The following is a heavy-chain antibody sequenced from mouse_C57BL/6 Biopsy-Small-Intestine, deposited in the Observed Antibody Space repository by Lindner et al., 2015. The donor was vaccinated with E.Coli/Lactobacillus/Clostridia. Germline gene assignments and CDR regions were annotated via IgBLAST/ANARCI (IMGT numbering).Heavy chain of an antibody. V-gene: IGHV1-82*01. J-gene: IGHJ2*01. CDR2: IYPEDGGT. Sequence: VQLQESGSELVKPGASVKISCKASGYTFSSSWMNWVKQRPGKGLEWIGRIYPEDGGTYYSGKFKGKATLTADKSSSTAYMQLSSLTSEDSAVYFCARSYYGSTLYYFDYWGQGTTLTVSS. D-gene: IGHD1-1*01. CDR3: ARSYYGSTLYYFDY. CDR1: GYTFSSSW.